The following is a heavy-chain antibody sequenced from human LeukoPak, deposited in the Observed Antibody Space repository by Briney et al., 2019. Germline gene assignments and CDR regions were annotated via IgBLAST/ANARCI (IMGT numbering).Heavy chain of an antibody. CDR2: IYYSGST. V-gene: IGHV4-34*01. J-gene: IGHJ4*02. D-gene: IGHD2-21*01. CDR3: ARDPSYMYFDY. Sequence: SETLSLTCAVYGGSFSGYYWSWIRQPPGEGLEWIGTIYYSGSTYYNPSLKSRVTISVDTSKNQFSLKLSSVTAADTAVYYCARDPSYMYFDYWGQGTLVTVSS. CDR1: GGSFSGYY.